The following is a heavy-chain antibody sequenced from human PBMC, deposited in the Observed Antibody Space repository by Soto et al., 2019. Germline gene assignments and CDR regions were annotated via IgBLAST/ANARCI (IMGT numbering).Heavy chain of an antibody. CDR3: ARAKTTVTSFDP. J-gene: IGHJ5*02. V-gene: IGHV4-31*03. CDR1: GFSISSGGYY. Sequence: QVQLQESGPGLVKPSQTLSLTCTVSGFSISSGGYYWSWIRQYPGKGLEWIGNIYYSGTTYYIPSLKSRLTISVDTSDNQFSLRLSSLTAADTAVYFCARAKTTVTSFDPWGQGTLVTVSS. CDR2: IYYSGTT. D-gene: IGHD4-4*01.